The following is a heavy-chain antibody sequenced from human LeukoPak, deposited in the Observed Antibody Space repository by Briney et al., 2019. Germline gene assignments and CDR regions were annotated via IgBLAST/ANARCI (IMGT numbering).Heavy chain of an antibody. Sequence: GGSLRLSCAASGFTFSSYSMNWVRQAPGKGLEWVSSISSSSSYIYYADSVKGRFTISRDNAKNSLYLQMNSLRAEDTAVYYCARHSAHSSTSDAFDIWGQGTMVTVSS. CDR1: GFTFSSYS. D-gene: IGHD6-13*01. V-gene: IGHV3-21*01. CDR2: ISSSSSYI. CDR3: ARHSAHSSTSDAFDI. J-gene: IGHJ3*02.